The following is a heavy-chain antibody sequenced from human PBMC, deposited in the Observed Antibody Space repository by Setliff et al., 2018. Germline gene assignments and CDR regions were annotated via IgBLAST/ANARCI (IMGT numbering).Heavy chain of an antibody. CDR3: ARLPPLHTPMALTFDY. J-gene: IGHJ4*02. CDR1: GGSVRGYY. D-gene: IGHD5-18*01. V-gene: IGHV4-59*08. CDR2: MYYSGDT. Sequence: SETLSLTCTVSGGSVRGYYWSWIRQPPGKGLEWIVYMYYSGDTNYNPSLKSRVTISVDTSKNQFSLELRSVTAADTAVYYCARLPPLHTPMALTFDYWGQGILVTVSS.